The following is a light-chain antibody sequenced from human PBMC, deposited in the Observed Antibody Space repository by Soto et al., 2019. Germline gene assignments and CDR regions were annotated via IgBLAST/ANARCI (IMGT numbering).Light chain of an antibody. V-gene: IGKV1-39*01. J-gene: IGKJ4*01. Sequence: DIQMTQSPSTLSASVGDRVTIPCRASQSVSSWLAWYQQKPGKAPKLLIYAASSLQSGVPSRFRGSGSGTYFTLTISSLQPEDFATYYCQQCDSTPRTFGRGTKVDIK. CDR3: QQCDSTPRT. CDR2: AAS. CDR1: QSVSSW.